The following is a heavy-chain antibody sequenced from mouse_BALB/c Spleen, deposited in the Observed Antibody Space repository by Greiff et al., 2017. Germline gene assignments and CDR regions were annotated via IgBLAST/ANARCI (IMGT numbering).Heavy chain of an antibody. D-gene: IGHD2-2*01. V-gene: IGHV1S34*01. CDR1: GYSFTGYY. Sequence: LVKPGASVKISCKASGYSFTGYYMHWVKQSHGKSLEWIGYISCYNGATSYNQKFKGKATFTVDTSSSTAYMQFNSLTYEATAVYDCARGGYDELYYFDDWGQGTTLTVSS. J-gene: IGHJ2*01. CDR3: ARGGYDELYYFDD. CDR2: ISCYNGAT.